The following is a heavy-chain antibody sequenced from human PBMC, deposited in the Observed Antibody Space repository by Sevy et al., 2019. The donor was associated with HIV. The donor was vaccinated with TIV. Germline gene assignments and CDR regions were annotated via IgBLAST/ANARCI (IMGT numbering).Heavy chain of an antibody. CDR3: ARLTPVRLGDLVDTAMATRRSYYYYGMDV. CDR1: GGSISSSSYY. Sequence: SETLSLTFTVSGGSISSSSYYWGWIRQPPGKGLEWIGSIYYSGSTYYNPSLKSRVTISVDTSKNQYSLKLSSVTAADTAVYYCARLTPVRLGDLVDTAMATRRSYYYYGMDVWGQGTTVTVSS. CDR2: IYYSGST. V-gene: IGHV4-39*01. J-gene: IGHJ6*02. D-gene: IGHD5-18*01.